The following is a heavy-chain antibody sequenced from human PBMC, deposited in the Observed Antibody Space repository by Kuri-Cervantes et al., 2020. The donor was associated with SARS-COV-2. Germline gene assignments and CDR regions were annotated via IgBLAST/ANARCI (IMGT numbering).Heavy chain of an antibody. CDR2: IYTSGST. J-gene: IGHJ2*01. CDR3: ARDRLQPTWGSSFWYFDL. Sequence: GSLRLSCTVSGGSISGYYWSWIRQPAGKGLEWIGRIYTSGSTNYNPSLKSRVTISVDTSKNQFSLKLSSVTAADTAVYYCARDRLQPTWGSSFWYFDLWGRGTLVTVSS. V-gene: IGHV4-4*07. CDR1: GGSISGYY. D-gene: IGHD7-27*01.